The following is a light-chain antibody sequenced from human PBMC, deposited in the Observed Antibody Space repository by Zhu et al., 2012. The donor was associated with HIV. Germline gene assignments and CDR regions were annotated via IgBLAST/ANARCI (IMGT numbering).Light chain of an antibody. V-gene: IGKV3-15*01. CDR1: QSVSSN. CDR2: GAS. CDR3: QQYNKWPPIT. Sequence: EIVLTQSPGTLSLSPGERVTLSCRASQSVSSNLAWYQQKPGQAPRLVIHGASTRATGIPARFSGSGSGTEFTLTISSMQSEDFAVYYCQQYNKWPPITFGQGTRLEIK. J-gene: IGKJ5*01.